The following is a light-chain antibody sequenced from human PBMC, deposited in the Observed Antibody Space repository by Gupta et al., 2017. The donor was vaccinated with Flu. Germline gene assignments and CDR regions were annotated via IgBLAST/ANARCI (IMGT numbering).Light chain of an antibody. CDR2: DVD. V-gene: IGLV2-11*01. J-gene: IGLJ2*01. Sequence: ALTQPRSVSGSPGQSGTISCTGTSDDVGAYNLVSWYQHHPGKAPKLMIYDVDKRPSGIPDRFSGSKSGNTASLTISGLQAEDETDYYCCSYAGSDTLVFGGGTKLTVL. CDR1: SDDVGAYNL. CDR3: CSYAGSDTLV.